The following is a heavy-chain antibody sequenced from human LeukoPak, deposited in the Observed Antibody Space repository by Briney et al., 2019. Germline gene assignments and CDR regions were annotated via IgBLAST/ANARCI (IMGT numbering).Heavy chain of an antibody. Sequence: TGGSLRLSCAASGFTFSSYWMHWVRQAPGKGLVWVSRIKSDGSSTSYADSVKGRFTISRDNVKNTLYLQMNSLRAEDKAVYYCARDGSSWSNWLDPWGQGTLVTVSS. CDR2: IKSDGSST. CDR3: ARDGSSWSNWLDP. CDR1: GFTFSSYW. V-gene: IGHV3-74*01. J-gene: IGHJ5*02. D-gene: IGHD6-13*01.